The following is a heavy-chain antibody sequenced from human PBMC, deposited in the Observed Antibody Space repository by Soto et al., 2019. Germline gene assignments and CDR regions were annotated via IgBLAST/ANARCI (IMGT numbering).Heavy chain of an antibody. Sequence: PSETLSLTCAVAGGSFSGYYWSWVRQPPGKGLEWIGEINQSGGTNYNPSLKSRVTISVDTSKNQFSLKLSSVTAADMAVYYCARGRWISCYFHH. D-gene: IGHD1-1*01. CDR3: ARGRWISCYFHH. CDR2: INQSGGT. V-gene: IGHV4-34*01. J-gene: IGHJ1*01. CDR1: GGSFSGYY.